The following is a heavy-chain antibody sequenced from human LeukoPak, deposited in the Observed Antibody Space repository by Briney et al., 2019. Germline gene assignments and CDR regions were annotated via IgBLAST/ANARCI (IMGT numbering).Heavy chain of an antibody. CDR2: INHSGST. V-gene: IGHV4-34*01. Sequence: SETLSLTCAVYGGSFSGYYWSWIRQPPGKGLEWIGEINHSGSTNYNPSLKSRVTISVDTSKNQFSLKLSSVTAADTAVYYCAGWDSSGWYPFDYWGQGTLVTVSS. D-gene: IGHD6-19*01. CDR1: GGSFSGYY. CDR3: AGWDSSGWYPFDY. J-gene: IGHJ4*02.